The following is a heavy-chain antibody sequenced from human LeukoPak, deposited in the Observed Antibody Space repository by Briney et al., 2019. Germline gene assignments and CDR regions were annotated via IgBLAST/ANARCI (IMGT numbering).Heavy chain of an antibody. J-gene: IGHJ4*02. D-gene: IGHD2-2*01. CDR3: ARDLYTTSRPIDY. Sequence: PGGSLRLSCAASGFTFSSYVMHWVRQAPGKGLEWVAVISYDGSNKYYADSVKGRFTISRDNFKNTLSLQMNSLRAEDTAVYYCARDLYTTSRPIDYWGQGTLVTVSS. CDR2: ISYDGSNK. V-gene: IGHV3-30*03. CDR1: GFTFSSYV.